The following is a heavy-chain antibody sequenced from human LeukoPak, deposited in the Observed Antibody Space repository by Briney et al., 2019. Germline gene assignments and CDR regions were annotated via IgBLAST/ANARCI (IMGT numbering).Heavy chain of an antibody. J-gene: IGHJ4*02. CDR1: GFSFSTYA. D-gene: IGHD2-2*01. CDR2: ISYDGSNK. Sequence: AGRSLRLSCAASGFSFSTYAMHWVRQAPGKGLEWVALISYDGSNKYYADSVKGRFTISRDNSKNTLYLQMHSLRADDTAVYYCARDLQYLLLMGEIDYWGQGTLVTVSS. V-gene: IGHV3-30*04. CDR3: ARDLQYLLLMGEIDY.